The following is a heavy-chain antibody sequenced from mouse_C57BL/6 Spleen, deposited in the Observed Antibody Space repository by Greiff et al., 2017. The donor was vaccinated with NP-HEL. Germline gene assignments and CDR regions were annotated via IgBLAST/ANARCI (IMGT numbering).Heavy chain of an antibody. Sequence: VQLQQSGPELVKPGASVKISCKASGYAFSSSWMNWVKQRPGKGLEWIGRIYPGDGDTNYNGKFKGKATLTADKSSSTAYMQLSSLTSEDSAVYFCRYYYGSSSYYFDYWGQGTTLTVSS. D-gene: IGHD1-1*01. CDR2: IYPGDGDT. J-gene: IGHJ2*01. CDR1: GYAFSSSW. CDR3: RYYYGSSSYYFDY. V-gene: IGHV1-82*01.